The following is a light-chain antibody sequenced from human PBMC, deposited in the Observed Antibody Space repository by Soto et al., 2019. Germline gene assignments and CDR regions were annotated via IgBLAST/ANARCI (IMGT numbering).Light chain of an antibody. CDR1: QSVLYSSNNKNY. Sequence: DIVMTQSPDSLAASLGERATINCKSSQSVLYSSNNKNYLAWYQQKPGKAPKLLIYSASTLQSGVPSRFTGSGSGTDFTLTISSLQPEDFATYFCQQSFGTLITFGQGTRLEIK. CDR2: SAS. CDR3: QQSFGTLIT. V-gene: IGKV4-1*01. J-gene: IGKJ5*01.